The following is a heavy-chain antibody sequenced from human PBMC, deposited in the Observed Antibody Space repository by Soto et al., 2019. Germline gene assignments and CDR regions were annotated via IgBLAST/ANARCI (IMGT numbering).Heavy chain of an antibody. CDR3: TNAYSSSWHQFDC. CDR1: GGSISSSSYY. J-gene: IGHJ4*02. D-gene: IGHD6-13*01. CDR2: IYYSGST. V-gene: IGHV4-39*01. Sequence: QLQLQESGPGLVKPSETLSLTCTVSGGSISSSSYYWGWIRQPPGKGLEWIGSIYYSGSTYYNPSLKSRVTISVDTSKNQFALKLSSVTAADTAVYYCTNAYSSSWHQFDCWVQGTLFTVSS.